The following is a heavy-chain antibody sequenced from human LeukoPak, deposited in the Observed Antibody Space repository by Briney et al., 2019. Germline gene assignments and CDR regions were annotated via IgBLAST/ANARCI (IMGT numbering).Heavy chain of an antibody. D-gene: IGHD6-13*01. CDR3: ARDSPPPGYDY. V-gene: IGHV3-11*01. J-gene: IGHJ4*02. Sequence: GGSLRLSCAASGFTFRDDYMSWNRQAPGKGLEWVSYTSSSGSTIYYADSVKGRFTISRDNAKNSLYLQMNSLRAEDTAVYYCARDSPPPGYDYWGQGTLVTVSS. CDR2: TSSSGSTI. CDR1: GFTFRDDY.